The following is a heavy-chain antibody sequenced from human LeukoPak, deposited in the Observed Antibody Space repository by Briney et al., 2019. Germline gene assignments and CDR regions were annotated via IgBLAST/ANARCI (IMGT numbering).Heavy chain of an antibody. CDR1: GFTFSSYS. CDR2: IYSGGST. Sequence: GGSLRLSCAASGFTFSSYSMNWVRQAPGKGLEWVSVIYSGGSTYYADSVKGRFTISRDNSKNTLYLQMNSLRAEDTAVYYCARGQPGGNDAFDYWGQGTLVTVSS. J-gene: IGHJ4*02. V-gene: IGHV3-66*01. CDR3: ARGQPGGNDAFDY. D-gene: IGHD1-1*01.